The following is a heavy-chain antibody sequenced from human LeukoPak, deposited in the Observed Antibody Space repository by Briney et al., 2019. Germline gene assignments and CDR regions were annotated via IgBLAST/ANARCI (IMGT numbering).Heavy chain of an antibody. Sequence: PSQTLSLTCTVSGGSISSGDYFWSWIRQPPGKGLEWIGYIYYSGSTNFNPSLKSRVTISVDTSKNQFSLKLSSVTAADTAVYYCARSSDGSGYYYPWDYWGQGTLVTVSS. CDR1: GGSISSGDYF. D-gene: IGHD3-22*01. J-gene: IGHJ4*02. V-gene: IGHV4-30-4*01. CDR3: ARSSDGSGYYYPWDY. CDR2: IYYSGST.